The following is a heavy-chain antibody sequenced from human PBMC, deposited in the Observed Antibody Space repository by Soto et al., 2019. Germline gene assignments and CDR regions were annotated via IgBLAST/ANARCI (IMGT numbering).Heavy chain of an antibody. J-gene: IGHJ4*02. CDR1: GFTFSNFW. CDR3: ATSAGAPGNY. CDR2: INQDGSAK. D-gene: IGHD1-26*01. Sequence: EVQLVESGGGLVQPGGSLRLSCVASGFTFSNFWLSWARQAPGKGLEWVANINQDGSAKYYVPSVRGRFTISRDNAKSSLYLQMNSLRAEDAAVYYCATSAGAPGNYWGQGTLVTVSS. V-gene: IGHV3-7*01.